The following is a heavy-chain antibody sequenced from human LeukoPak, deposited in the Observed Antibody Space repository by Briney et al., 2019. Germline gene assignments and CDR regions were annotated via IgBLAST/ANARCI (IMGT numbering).Heavy chain of an antibody. CDR2: IRYDGSNK. CDR3: ARAYYDSSGYYYVYFDS. D-gene: IGHD3-22*01. Sequence: GGSLRLSCAASGFTFSSYGMHWVRQAPGKGLEWVAFIRYDGSNKYYADSVKGRFTISRDNSKNTLNLQMNSLRAEDTAVYYCARAYYDSSGYYYVYFDSWGQGTLVTVSS. V-gene: IGHV3-30*02. J-gene: IGHJ4*02. CDR1: GFTFSSYG.